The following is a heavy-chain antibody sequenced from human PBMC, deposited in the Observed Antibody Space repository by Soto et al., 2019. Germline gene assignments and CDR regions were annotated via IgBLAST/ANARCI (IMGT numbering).Heavy chain of an antibody. V-gene: IGHV1-69*06. CDR2: IIPTFGTP. J-gene: IGHJ4*02. Sequence: QVQLVQSGTVVQRRGSSVKVSCQASGGTFSSHGMAWVRQAPGQGLEWMGGIIPTFGTPTYAPKFQGRVTIIADKSTNTAYMELSSLTSEDTGVHYCASERSAQYFDFWGPGTLITVSS. CDR1: GGTFSSHG. D-gene: IGHD1-26*01. CDR3: ASERSAQYFDF.